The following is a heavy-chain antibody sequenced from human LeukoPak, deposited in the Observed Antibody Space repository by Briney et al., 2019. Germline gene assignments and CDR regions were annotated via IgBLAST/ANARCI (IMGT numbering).Heavy chain of an antibody. Sequence: GGSLRLSCAASGFTFNSYAMSWVRQAPGKGLEWVSVIPGSGDTTYYADSVKGRFTISRDNSKNTLYLQMNSLRAEDTAIYYCVRDRPYCSYTDCSKLDYWGQGALVTVSS. CDR2: IPGSGDTT. D-gene: IGHD2-2*01. V-gene: IGHV3-23*01. CDR3: VRDRPYCSYTDCSKLDY. J-gene: IGHJ4*02. CDR1: GFTFNSYA.